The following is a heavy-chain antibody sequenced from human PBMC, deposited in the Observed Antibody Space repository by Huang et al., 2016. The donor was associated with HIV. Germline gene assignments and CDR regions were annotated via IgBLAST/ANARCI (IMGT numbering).Heavy chain of an antibody. D-gene: IGHD5-12*01. CDR1: GFSLKTTGMC. V-gene: IGHV2-70*01. CDR3: ARGHIIVAGRFFDY. CDR2: IDWEADT. Sequence: QVTLRESGPALVKPTQTLTLTCTFSGFSLKTTGMCVGWIRQPPGKALELLALIDWEADTYYSTSLKTRLPISKDTSKNQVFLTMTNMDPVDTATCYCARGHIIVAGRFFDYWGQGTLVTVSS. J-gene: IGHJ4*02.